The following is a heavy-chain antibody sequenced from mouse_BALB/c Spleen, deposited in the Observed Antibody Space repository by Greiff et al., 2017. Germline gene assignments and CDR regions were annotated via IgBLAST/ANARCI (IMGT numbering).Heavy chain of an antibody. D-gene: IGHD1-1*01. J-gene: IGHJ2*01. CDR2: ISSGGSYT. CDR1: GFTFSSYG. Sequence: EVHLVESGGGLVQPGGSRKLSCAASGFTFSSYGMSWVRQTPDKRLEWVATISSGGSYTYYPDSVKGRFTISRDNAKNTLYLQMSSLKSEDTAMYYCAINYYGSPYFDYWGQGTTLTVSS. CDR3: AINYYGSPYFDY. V-gene: IGHV5-6*01.